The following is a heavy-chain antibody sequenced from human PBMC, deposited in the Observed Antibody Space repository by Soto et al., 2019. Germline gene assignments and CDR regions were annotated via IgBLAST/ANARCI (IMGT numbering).Heavy chain of an antibody. J-gene: IGHJ3*02. CDR1: GFTFSSYA. V-gene: IGHV3-23*01. CDR2: ISGSGGST. Sequence: EVQLLESGGGLVQPGGSLRLSCAASGFTFSSYAMSWVRQAPGKGLEWVSAISGSGGSTYYADSVKGRFTISRDNSKNTLYLQMDSVRAEDTAVYYCAKDRRRWTRGEEAAFDIWGQGTMVTVSS. D-gene: IGHD2-15*01. CDR3: AKDRRRWTRGEEAAFDI.